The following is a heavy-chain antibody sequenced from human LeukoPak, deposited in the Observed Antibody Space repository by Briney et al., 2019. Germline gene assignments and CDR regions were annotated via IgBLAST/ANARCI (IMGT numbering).Heavy chain of an antibody. D-gene: IGHD4-17*01. V-gene: IGHV3-53*01. Sequence: GGSLRLSCAASGFTVSSNYMSWVRQAPGRGLEWVSVIYSGGSTYYADSVKGRFTISRDNSKNTLYLQMNSLRAEDTAVYYCARGKDYGDPHFDYWGQGTLVTVSS. CDR1: GFTVSSNY. CDR3: ARGKDYGDPHFDY. CDR2: IYSGGST. J-gene: IGHJ4*02.